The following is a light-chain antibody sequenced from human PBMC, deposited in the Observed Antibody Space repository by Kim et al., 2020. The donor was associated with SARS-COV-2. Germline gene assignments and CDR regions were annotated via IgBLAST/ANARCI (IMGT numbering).Light chain of an antibody. V-gene: IGKV1-33*01. Sequence: DLQMTQSPSSLSASVGDRVTITCQASQDISNYLNWYQQKPGKAPKLLNYDASNLETGVPSRFSGSGSGTDFTFTISSLQPEDIATYYCQQYDNLLITFGQGTRLEIK. CDR2: DAS. CDR1: QDISNY. J-gene: IGKJ5*01. CDR3: QQYDNLLIT.